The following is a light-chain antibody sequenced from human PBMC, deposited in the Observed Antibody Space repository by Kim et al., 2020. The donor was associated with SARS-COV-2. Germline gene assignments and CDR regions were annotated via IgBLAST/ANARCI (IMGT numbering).Light chain of an antibody. J-gene: IGLJ1*01. V-gene: IGLV3-1*01. Sequence: SYELTQPPSVSVSPGQTASITCSGDKLGDKYACWYQQKPGQSPVLVIYQDSKRPSGIPERFSGSNSGNTATLTISWTQAMDEADYYCQAWDSSTKAVFGT. CDR2: QDS. CDR3: QAWDSSTKAV. CDR1: KLGDKY.